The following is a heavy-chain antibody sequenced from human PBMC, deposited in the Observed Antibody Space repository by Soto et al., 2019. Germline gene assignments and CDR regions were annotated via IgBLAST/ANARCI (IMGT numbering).Heavy chain of an antibody. V-gene: IGHV3-33*01. CDR2: IWYDGSNK. D-gene: IGHD3-16*01. Sequence: QVQLVESGGGVVQPGRSLRLSCAASGFTFSSYGMHWVRQAPGKGLEWVAVIWYDGSNKYYADSVKGRFTISRDNSKNTLYLQMNSLRGEDTAVYYCARERGRVTHYDAFDIGGQGTMVTVSS. CDR3: ARERGRVTHYDAFDI. J-gene: IGHJ3*02. CDR1: GFTFSSYG.